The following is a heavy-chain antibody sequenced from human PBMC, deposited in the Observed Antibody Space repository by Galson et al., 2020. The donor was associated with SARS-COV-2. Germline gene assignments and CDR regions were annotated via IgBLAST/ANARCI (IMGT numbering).Heavy chain of an antibody. CDR1: GGSISSCSYY. V-gene: IGHV4-61*02. Sequence: SETLSLTCTVSGGSISSCSYYWSWIRPSAGQGLEWNRRIHISGSTNHNPSLKSRITISIDTSKNQFSLKLTSVTAADTAVYYCAFGVVAGTGSWGQGALVTVSS. J-gene: IGHJ1*01. CDR3: AFGVVAGTGS. CDR2: IHISGST. D-gene: IGHD6-19*01.